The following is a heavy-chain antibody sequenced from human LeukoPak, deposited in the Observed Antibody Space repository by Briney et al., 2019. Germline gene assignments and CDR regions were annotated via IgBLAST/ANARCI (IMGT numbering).Heavy chain of an antibody. CDR2: INHSRST. V-gene: IGHV4-34*01. CDR1: GRPLSGYY. Sequence: SETLSLTCAVYGRPLSGYYWRWLRQPPGKGLEWIGEINHSRSTNYNPYLKSRVTISVDTSKNQFSLKLSSVTAADTAVYYCARGAVAGPEDYFDYWGQGTLVTVSS. CDR3: ARGAVAGPEDYFDY. J-gene: IGHJ4*02. D-gene: IGHD6-19*01.